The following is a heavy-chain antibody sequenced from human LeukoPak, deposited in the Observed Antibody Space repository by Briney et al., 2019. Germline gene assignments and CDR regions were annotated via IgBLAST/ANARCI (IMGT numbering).Heavy chain of an antibody. CDR1: GGSISSGTYY. J-gene: IGHJ4*02. Sequence: SETLSLTCTVSGGSISSGTYYWSWIRQPAGKGLEWIGRIYTSGTTHYNPSLENRVIISVGTSKNQFSLKLSSVTAADTAVYYCARDRRFGYCSGGSCGHYFDYWGQGTLVTVSS. D-gene: IGHD2-15*01. V-gene: IGHV4-61*02. CDR3: ARDRRFGYCSGGSCGHYFDY. CDR2: IYTSGTT.